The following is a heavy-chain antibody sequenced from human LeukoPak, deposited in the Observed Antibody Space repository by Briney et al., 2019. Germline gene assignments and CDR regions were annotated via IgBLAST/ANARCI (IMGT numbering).Heavy chain of an antibody. Sequence: GGSLRLSCAASGFTFSSYEMNWVRQAPGKGLEWVSYISSSGSTIYYADSVKGRFTISRDNAKNSLYLQMNSLRAEDTAVYYCARDSYSGYAGYDYWGQGTLVNVSS. CDR1: GFTFSSYE. CDR3: ARDSYSGYAGYDY. J-gene: IGHJ4*02. CDR2: ISSSGSTI. V-gene: IGHV3-48*03. D-gene: IGHD5-12*01.